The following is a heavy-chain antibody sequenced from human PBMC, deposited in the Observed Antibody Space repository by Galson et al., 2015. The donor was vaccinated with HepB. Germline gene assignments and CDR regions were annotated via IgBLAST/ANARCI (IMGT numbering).Heavy chain of an antibody. Sequence: PALVKPTQTLTLTCTFSGFSLSTSGLCVSWIRQPPGKALEWLARIDWGDDKYYSTSLKTRLTISKDTSKNQVVLTMTNMDPVDTATYYCARIRATGTTPPYYGMDVWGQGTTVTVSS. CDR3: ARIRATGTTPPYYGMDV. J-gene: IGHJ6*02. CDR2: IDWGDDK. CDR1: GFSLSTSGLC. D-gene: IGHD1-1*01. V-gene: IGHV2-70*11.